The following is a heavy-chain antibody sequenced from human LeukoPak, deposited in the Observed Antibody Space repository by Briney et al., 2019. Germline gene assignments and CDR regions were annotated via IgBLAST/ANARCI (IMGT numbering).Heavy chain of an antibody. CDR2: ISGSGGST. D-gene: IGHD3-3*01. Sequence: PGGSLRLSCAASGFTFSSYAMSWVRQAPGKGLEWVSAISGSGGSTYYADSVKGRFTISRDNSKNTLYLQMNSLRAEDTAVYHCAKDLLRFLEWLLPRAYFDYWGQGTLVTVSS. CDR1: GFTFSSYA. J-gene: IGHJ4*02. CDR3: AKDLLRFLEWLLPRAYFDY. V-gene: IGHV3-23*01.